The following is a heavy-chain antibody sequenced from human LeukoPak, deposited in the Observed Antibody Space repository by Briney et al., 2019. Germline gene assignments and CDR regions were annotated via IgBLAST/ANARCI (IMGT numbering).Heavy chain of an antibody. D-gene: IGHD4-17*01. J-gene: IGHJ4*02. CDR2: ISSSGSTI. Sequence: GGSLRLSCAASGFTFSSYEMNWVRQAPGKGLEWVSYISSSGSTIYYADSVKGRFTISRDNAKNSLYLQMNSLRAEDTAVYYCARDNGDYYFDYWGQGTLVTVSS. CDR1: GFTFSSYE. CDR3: ARDNGDYYFDY. V-gene: IGHV3-48*03.